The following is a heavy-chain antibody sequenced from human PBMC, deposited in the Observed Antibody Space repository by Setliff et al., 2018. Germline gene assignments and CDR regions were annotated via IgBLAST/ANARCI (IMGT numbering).Heavy chain of an antibody. CDR3: ARTGTYRYFDY. J-gene: IGHJ4*02. CDR1: GASISSGTYY. CDR2: IHYGGTT. D-gene: IGHD1-1*01. Sequence: SETLSLTCTVSGASISSGTYYWAWIRQPPGKGLEWIGRIHYGGTTYSNASLASRLTMSVDTSKNQFSLKLTSVTAADTAVYYCARTGTYRYFDYWGQGTRVTVSS. V-gene: IGHV4-39*01.